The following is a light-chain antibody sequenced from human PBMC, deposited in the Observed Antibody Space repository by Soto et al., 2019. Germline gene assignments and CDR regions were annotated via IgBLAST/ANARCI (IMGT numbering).Light chain of an antibody. CDR3: QQSYGDPGLN. CDR1: QAINTY. V-gene: IGKV1-39*01. Sequence: EIRLTQSPESLAASVGDTVTITCWARQAINTYLNGYQQKPGGAPKILLYAAVGLQTGVTSRFSGSGSGTQFTLTISGLQPEEFGTYYCQQSYGDPGLNFGGGTRVEIK. J-gene: IGKJ4*01. CDR2: AAV.